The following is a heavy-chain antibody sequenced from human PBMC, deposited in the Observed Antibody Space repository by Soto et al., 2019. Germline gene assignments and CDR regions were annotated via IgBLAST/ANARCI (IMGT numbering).Heavy chain of an antibody. CDR2: IYYSGST. CDR3: AGGGSGWYYFDY. CDR1: GGSISSGGYS. Sequence: SETLSLTCAVSGGSISSGGYSWSWIRQPPGKGLEWIGYIYYSGSTNYNPSLKSRVTISVDTSKNQFSLKLSSVTAADTAVYYCAGGGSGWYYFDYWGQGTLVTVSS. J-gene: IGHJ4*02. V-gene: IGHV4-61*08. D-gene: IGHD6-19*01.